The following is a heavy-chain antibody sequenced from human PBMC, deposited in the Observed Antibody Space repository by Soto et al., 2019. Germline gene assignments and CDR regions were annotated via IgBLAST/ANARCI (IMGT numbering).Heavy chain of an antibody. V-gene: IGHV4-34*01. D-gene: IGHD3-3*01. CDR1: GGSLSGYY. CDR2: ISHRGGT. J-gene: IGHJ4*02. CDR3: AREWPSSRGYFDS. Sequence: LSLTCAVYGGSLSGYYWSWIRQSPGKGPEWIGEISHRGGTNYNPSLKSRVTISVDTSKNQFSLKVTSVTAADTAVYYCAREWPSSRGYFDSWGQRALVTVSS.